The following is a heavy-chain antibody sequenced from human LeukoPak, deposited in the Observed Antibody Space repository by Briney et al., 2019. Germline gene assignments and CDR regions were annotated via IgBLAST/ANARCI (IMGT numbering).Heavy chain of an antibody. D-gene: IGHD3-22*01. CDR1: GGSISSYY. Sequence: SETLSLTCTVSGGSISSYYWSWIRQPPGKGLEWIGYIYYSGSTNYNPSLKSRVTISVDTSKNQFSLKLSSVTAADTAVYYCARGKYYYDSNSSYRYFDPRGQGTLVTVSS. CDR2: IYYSGST. V-gene: IGHV4-59*01. J-gene: IGHJ5*02. CDR3: ARGKYYYDSNSSYRYFDP.